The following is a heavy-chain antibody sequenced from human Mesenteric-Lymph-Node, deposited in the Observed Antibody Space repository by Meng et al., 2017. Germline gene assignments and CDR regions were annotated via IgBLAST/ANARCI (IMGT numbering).Heavy chain of an antibody. CDR2: IWYDESNR. CDR1: GFTSSRYG. J-gene: IGHJ4*02. Sequence: QVLLLDSGGGVVQSGRSLSPSCSASGFTSSRYGFHWVRQAPGKGLEWVATIWYDESNRYYADSVKGRFTIYRDNSKNTLYLQMNNLGAEDTALYYCARDGHAYNYDYWGQGTLVTVSS. V-gene: IGHV3-33*01. CDR3: ARDGHAYNYDY. D-gene: IGHD5-24*01.